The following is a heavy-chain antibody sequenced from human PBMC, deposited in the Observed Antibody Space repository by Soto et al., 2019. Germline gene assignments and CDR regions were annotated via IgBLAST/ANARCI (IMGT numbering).Heavy chain of an antibody. D-gene: IGHD2-15*01. CDR3: ARQPYTVVTAFDG. CDR1: GGSITPYY. Sequence: QVQLQESGPGLVKTSDTLSLTCTVSGGSITPYYWSWIRQPPGEGLEWIGYVSYSGKTGYNPSLKSRVSMSKDTSKIEFSLKLPSLTAADAATYYCARQPYTVVTAFDGWGQGTTVAVSS. V-gene: IGHV4-59*07. J-gene: IGHJ3*01. CDR2: VSYSGKT.